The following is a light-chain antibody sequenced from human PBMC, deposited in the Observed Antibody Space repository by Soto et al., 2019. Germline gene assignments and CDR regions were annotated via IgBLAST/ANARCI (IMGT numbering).Light chain of an antibody. J-gene: IGLJ1*01. Sequence: QSVLTQPASVSGSPGQSITLSCTGTRSDVGSYNLVSWYQQHPGKAPKLIIYEGSKRPSGVSNRFSGSKSGTTASLTISGLQAEDEADYYCAAWDDSLNGPVFGTGTKVTVL. CDR2: EGS. CDR1: RSDVGSYNL. CDR3: AAWDDSLNGPV. V-gene: IGLV2-23*01.